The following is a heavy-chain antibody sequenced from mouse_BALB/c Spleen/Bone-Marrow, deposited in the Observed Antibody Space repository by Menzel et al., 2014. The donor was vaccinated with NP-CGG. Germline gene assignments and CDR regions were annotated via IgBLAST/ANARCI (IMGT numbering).Heavy chain of an antibody. Sequence: EVKVEESGPGLVKPSQSLSLTCTVTGYSITSDYAWNWIRQFPGNKLEWMGYISYSGSTSYNPSLKSRISITRDTSKNQFFLQLNSVTTEDTATYYCARGGARATGWFAYWGQGTLVTVSA. CDR2: ISYSGST. J-gene: IGHJ3*01. CDR1: GYSITSDYA. CDR3: ARGGARATGWFAY. V-gene: IGHV3-2*02. D-gene: IGHD3-1*01.